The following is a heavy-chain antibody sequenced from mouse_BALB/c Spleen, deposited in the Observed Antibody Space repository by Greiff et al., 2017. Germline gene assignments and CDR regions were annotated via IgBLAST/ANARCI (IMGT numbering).Heavy chain of an antibody. D-gene: IGHD2-1*01. CDR2: ISSGGST. CDR1: GFTFSSYA. V-gene: IGHV5-6-5*01. Sequence: EVKLVESGGGLVKPGGSLKLSCAASGFTFSSYAMSWVRQTPEKRLEWVASISSGGSTYYPDSVKGRFTISRDNARNILYLQMSSLRSEDTAMYYCARGIYYGNFYWYFDVWGAGTTVTVSS. J-gene: IGHJ1*01. CDR3: ARGIYYGNFYWYFDV.